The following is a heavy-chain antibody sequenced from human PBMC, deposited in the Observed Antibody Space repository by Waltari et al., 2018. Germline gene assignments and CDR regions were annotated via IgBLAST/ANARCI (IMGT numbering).Heavy chain of an antibody. D-gene: IGHD3-10*01. CDR2: ISFDGNDI. CDR1: GISVSSDA. V-gene: IGHV3-30*17. J-gene: IGHJ4*02. Sequence: QGRLVESGGGVVQPGRSLTLACEVSGISVSSDAMHWVRQAPGKGLEWVAVISFDGNDIYFADSVKGRFTITRDNSKSTLYLQMNSLTPEDTAIYYCTRDGHSYFYGSWSDYWGQGALVTVSS. CDR3: TRDGHSYFYGSWSDY.